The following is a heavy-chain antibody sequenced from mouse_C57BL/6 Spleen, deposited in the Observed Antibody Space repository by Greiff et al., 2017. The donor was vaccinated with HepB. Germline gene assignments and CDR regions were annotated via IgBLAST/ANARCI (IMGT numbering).Heavy chain of an antibody. CDR2: ISYSGST. CDR3: ARDRAYGNYVWFAY. Sequence: EVKLEESGPGMVKPSQSLSLTCTVTGYSITSGYDWHWIRHFPGNKLEWMGYISYSGSTNYNPSLKSRISITHDTSKNHFFLKLNSVTTEDTATYYCARDRAYGNYVWFAYWGQGTLVTVSA. J-gene: IGHJ3*01. CDR1: GYSITSGYD. V-gene: IGHV3-1*01. D-gene: IGHD2-10*02.